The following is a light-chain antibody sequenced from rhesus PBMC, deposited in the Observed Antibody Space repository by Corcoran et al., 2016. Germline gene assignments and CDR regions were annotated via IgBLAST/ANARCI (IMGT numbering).Light chain of an antibody. J-gene: IGKJ3*01. Sequence: DIQMTQSPSSLSASVGDRVTITCRASQGITNDLAWYQQKPGETPKLLISEASSLQSGFPSRFRGSGSGTDFTLTISSLQSEDFATYYCQHYYSTPFTFGPGTKLDIK. CDR1: QGITND. CDR3: QHYYSTPFT. CDR2: EAS. V-gene: IGKV1-25*01.